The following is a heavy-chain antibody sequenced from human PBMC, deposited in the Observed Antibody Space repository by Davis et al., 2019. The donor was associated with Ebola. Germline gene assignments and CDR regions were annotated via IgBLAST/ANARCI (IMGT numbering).Heavy chain of an antibody. V-gene: IGHV3-23*01. Sequence: GESLKISCVASGFTFSSYTMNWVRQAPGKGLEWVSAISGSGCSTYYADSVKGRFTISRDNSKNTLYLQMNSLRAEDTAVYYCARSGLSFGVVKYHYGMDVWGKGTTVTVSS. CDR1: GFTFSSYT. CDR2: ISGSGCST. CDR3: ARSGLSFGVVKYHYGMDV. J-gene: IGHJ6*04. D-gene: IGHD3-3*01.